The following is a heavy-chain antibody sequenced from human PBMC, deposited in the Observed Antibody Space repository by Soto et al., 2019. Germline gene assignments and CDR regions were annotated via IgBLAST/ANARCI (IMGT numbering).Heavy chain of an antibody. CDR2: INPSGGST. V-gene: IGHV1-46*01. D-gene: IGHD2-8*01. CDR1: GYTFTSYY. Sequence: QVQLVQSGAGVKKPGASVKVSCKASGYTFTSYYMHWVRQAPGQGLEWMGIINPSGGSTSYAQKFQGRVTMTRDTSTSTVYMELSSLRSEDTAVYYCARQARYCTNGVSSAYGMDVWGQGTTVTVSS. J-gene: IGHJ6*02. CDR3: ARQARYCTNGVSSAYGMDV.